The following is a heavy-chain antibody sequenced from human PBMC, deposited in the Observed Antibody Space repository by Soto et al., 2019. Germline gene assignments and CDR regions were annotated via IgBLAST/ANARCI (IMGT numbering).Heavy chain of an antibody. CDR3: ARGRYSSGWYDAFDI. CDR2: INSDGSST. CDR1: GFTFSSYW. V-gene: IGHV3-74*01. D-gene: IGHD6-19*01. Sequence: PGGSLRLSCAASGFTFSSYWMHWVRQAPGKGLVWVSRINSDGSSTNYADSVKGRFTISRDNSKNTLYLQMNSLRAEDTAVYYCARGRYSSGWYDAFDIWGQGTMVTVSS. J-gene: IGHJ3*02.